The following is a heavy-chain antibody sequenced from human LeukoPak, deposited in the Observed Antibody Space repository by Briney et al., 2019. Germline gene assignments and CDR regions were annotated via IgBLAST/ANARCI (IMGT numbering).Heavy chain of an antibody. Sequence: SETLSLTCTVSGGSISSYYWSWIRQPPGKGLEWIGYIYYSGSTNYNPSLKSRVTISVDTSKNQFSLKLSSVTAADTAVYYCARGYYRYYDSSGYRTGYFDYWGQGTLVTVSS. D-gene: IGHD3-22*01. CDR2: IYYSGST. CDR1: GGSISSYY. V-gene: IGHV4-59*08. CDR3: ARGYYRYYDSSGYRTGYFDY. J-gene: IGHJ4*02.